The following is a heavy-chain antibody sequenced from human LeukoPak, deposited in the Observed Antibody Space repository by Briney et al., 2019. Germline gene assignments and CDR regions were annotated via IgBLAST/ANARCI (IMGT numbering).Heavy chain of an antibody. Sequence: GGSLRLSCVASGFTFSRNGMSWVRQAPGKGVEWVSSIGATGNTYYADSMKGRFTISRDNSKNTLYLQMNSLRAEDTAVYYCAKVDFWSLDYWGQGTLVTVSS. CDR1: GFTFSRNG. V-gene: IGHV3-23*01. CDR2: IGATGNT. CDR3: AKVDFWSLDY. J-gene: IGHJ4*02. D-gene: IGHD3-3*01.